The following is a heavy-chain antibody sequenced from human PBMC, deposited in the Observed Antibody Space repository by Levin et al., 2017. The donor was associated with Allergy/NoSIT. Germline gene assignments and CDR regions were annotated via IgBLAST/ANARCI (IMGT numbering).Heavy chain of an antibody. D-gene: IGHD2-15*01. J-gene: IGHJ5*02. CDR1: GGTFSSYA. CDR3: AREREYCSGGSCYSGWFDP. V-gene: IGHV1-69*13. CDR2: IIPIFGTA. Sequence: ASVKVSCKASGGTFSSYAISWVRQAPGQGLEWMGGIIPIFGTANYAQKFQGRVTITADESTSTAYMELSSLRSEDTAVYYCAREREYCSGGSCYSGWFDPWGQGTLVTVSS.